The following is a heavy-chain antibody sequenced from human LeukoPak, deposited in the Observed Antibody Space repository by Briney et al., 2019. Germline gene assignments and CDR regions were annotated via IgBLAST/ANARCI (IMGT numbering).Heavy chain of an antibody. V-gene: IGHV3-74*01. CDR1: GFTFSSYW. D-gene: IGHD3-10*01. CDR2: INSDGSST. CDR3: ARGSLWFGEFSY. J-gene: IGHJ4*02. Sequence: GGSLRFSCAASGFTFSSYWMHWVRQAPGKGLVRVSRINSDGSSTSYADSVKGRFTISRDNAKNTLYLQMNSLRAEDTAVYYCARGSLWFGEFSYWGQGTLVTVSS.